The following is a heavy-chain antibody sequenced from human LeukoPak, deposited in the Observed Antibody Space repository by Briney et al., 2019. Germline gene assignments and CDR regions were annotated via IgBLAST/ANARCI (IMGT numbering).Heavy chain of an antibody. V-gene: IGHV3-23*01. D-gene: IGHD2-2*01. J-gene: IGHJ6*03. CDR2: ISGSGGSA. CDR1: GFTFDDYD. Sequence: GGSLRLSCAASGFTFDDYDMSWVRQAPGKGLEWISAISGSGGSAYYADSVKGRFTISRDNSKNTLYLQMNSLRAEDTAVYYCAKSSLGCSSTSCYYYYMDVWGKGTTVTVSS. CDR3: AKSSLGCSSTSCYYYYMDV.